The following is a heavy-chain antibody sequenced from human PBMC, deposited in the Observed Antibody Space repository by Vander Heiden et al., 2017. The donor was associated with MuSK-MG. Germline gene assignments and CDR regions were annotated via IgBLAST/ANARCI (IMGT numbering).Heavy chain of an antibody. CDR1: GGSFSGYY. D-gene: IGHD4-17*01. J-gene: IGHJ3*02. V-gene: IGHV4-34*01. Sequence: QVQLQQWGAGLLKPSETLSLTCAVYGGSFSGYYWSWIRQPPGKGLEWIGEINHSGSTNYNPSLKSRVTISVDTSKNQFSLKLSSVTAADTAVYYCARGIYGDYVGLFRRGAFDIWGQGTMVTVSS. CDR3: ARGIYGDYVGLFRRGAFDI. CDR2: INHSGST.